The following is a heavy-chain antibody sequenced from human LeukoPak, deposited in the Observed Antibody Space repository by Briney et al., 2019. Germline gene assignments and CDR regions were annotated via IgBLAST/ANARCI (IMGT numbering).Heavy chain of an antibody. CDR2: IIPIFGTA. D-gene: IGHD6-13*01. V-gene: IGHV1-69*05. CDR3: AGVHSSSWYTAFDY. J-gene: IGHJ4*02. Sequence: ASVKVSCKASGGTFSSYAISWVRQAPGQGLEWMGGIIPIFGTANYAQKFQGRVTITTDESTSTAYMELSSLRSEDTAVCYCAGVHSSSWYTAFDYWGQGTLVTVSS. CDR1: GGTFSSYA.